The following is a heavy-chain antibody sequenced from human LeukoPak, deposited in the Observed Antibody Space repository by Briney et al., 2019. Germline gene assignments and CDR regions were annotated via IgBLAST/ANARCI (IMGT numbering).Heavy chain of an antibody. CDR2: IYYSGST. CDR3: ARSLGCSGGSCYPYYFDY. CDR1: GFTFSSYS. J-gene: IGHJ4*02. V-gene: IGHV4-59*01. Sequence: GSLRLSCAASGFTFSSYSMNWIRQPPGKGLEWIGYIYYSGSTNYNPSLKSRVTISVDTSKNQFSLKLSSVTAADTAVYYCARSLGCSGGSCYPYYFDYWGQGTLVTVSS. D-gene: IGHD2-15*01.